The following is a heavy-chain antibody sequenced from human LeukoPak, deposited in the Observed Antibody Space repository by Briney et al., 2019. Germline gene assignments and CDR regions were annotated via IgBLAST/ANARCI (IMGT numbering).Heavy chain of an antibody. CDR3: ARDRLDYYYYMDV. CDR2: INPNSGGT. J-gene: IGHJ6*03. Sequence: ASVKVSCKASGYTFTSYGISWVRQAPGQGLEWMGWINPNSGGTNYAQKFQGRVTMTRDTSISTAYMELSRLRSDDTAVYYCARDRLDYYYYMDVWGKGTTVTISS. CDR1: GYTFTSYG. V-gene: IGHV1-2*02.